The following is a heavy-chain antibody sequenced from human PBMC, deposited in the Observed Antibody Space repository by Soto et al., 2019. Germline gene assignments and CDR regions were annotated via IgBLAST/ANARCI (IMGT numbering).Heavy chain of an antibody. D-gene: IGHD3-22*01. CDR2: INHSGST. Sequence: SETLSLTCAVYGGSFSGYYWSWIRQPPGKGLEWIGEINHSGSTNYNPSLKSRVTISVDTSKNQFSLKLSSATAADTAVYYCARTGDDYYDSSGIRYWGQGTLVTVSS. J-gene: IGHJ4*02. CDR1: GGSFSGYY. CDR3: ARTGDDYYDSSGIRY. V-gene: IGHV4-34*01.